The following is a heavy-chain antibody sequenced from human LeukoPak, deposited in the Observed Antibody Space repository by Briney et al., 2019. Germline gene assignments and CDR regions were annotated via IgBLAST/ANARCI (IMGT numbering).Heavy chain of an antibody. J-gene: IGHJ4*02. D-gene: IGHD3-22*01. CDR3: AREVGSGYNFYFDY. CDR1: VCTLTSYY. V-gene: IGHV1-46*01. Sequence: SVTVSFKSSVCTLTSYYWHGLRQPPAQGLDWVGIINPSDWSTSYAQKFQGRVTITRDTSASTAYMELSSLRSEDMAVYYCAREVGSGYNFYFDYWGQGTLVTVP. CDR2: INPSDWST.